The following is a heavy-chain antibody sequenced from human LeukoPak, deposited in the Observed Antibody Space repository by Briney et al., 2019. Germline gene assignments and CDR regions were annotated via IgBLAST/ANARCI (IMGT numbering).Heavy chain of an antibody. CDR2: IWYDGSNK. V-gene: IGHV3-30*02. J-gene: IGHJ4*02. CDR1: GFTFRSYG. Sequence: GGSLRLSCAATGFTFRSYGMHWVRQAPGKGLEWVAVIWYDGSNKYYADSVKGRFTISRDNSKNTLYLQMNSLRAEDTAVYYCATAAPASGWYFDYWGQGTLVTVSS. D-gene: IGHD6-19*01. CDR3: ATAAPASGWYFDY.